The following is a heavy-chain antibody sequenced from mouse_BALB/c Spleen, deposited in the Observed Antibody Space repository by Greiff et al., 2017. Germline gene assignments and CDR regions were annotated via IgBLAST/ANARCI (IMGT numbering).Heavy chain of an antibody. CDR1: GYTFTSYA. V-gene: IGHV1-67*01. CDR2: ISTYYGNT. D-gene: IGHD1-1*01. Sequence: VQLQESGPELVRPGVSVKISCKGSGYTFTSYAMHWVKQSHAKSLEWIGVISTYYGNTNYNQKFKGKATMTVDKSSSTAYMELARLTSEDSAIYYCAREGGSIHYYDMDYWGQGTSVTVSS. CDR3: AREGGSIHYYDMDY. J-gene: IGHJ4*01.